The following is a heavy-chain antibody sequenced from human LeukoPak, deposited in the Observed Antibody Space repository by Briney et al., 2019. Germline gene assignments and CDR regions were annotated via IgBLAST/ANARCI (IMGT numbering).Heavy chain of an antibody. Sequence: PSQTLSLTCAISGDSFSSNSAAWTWIRQSPSRGLEWLGWTYYRSKWYNDYAVSVKSRITINPDTSKNQFSLQLNSVTPEDTAVYYCARGEGSSWYIYWGQGTLVTVSS. CDR2: TYYRSKWYN. D-gene: IGHD6-13*01. CDR1: GDSFSSNSAA. V-gene: IGHV6-1*01. CDR3: ARGEGSSWYIY. J-gene: IGHJ4*02.